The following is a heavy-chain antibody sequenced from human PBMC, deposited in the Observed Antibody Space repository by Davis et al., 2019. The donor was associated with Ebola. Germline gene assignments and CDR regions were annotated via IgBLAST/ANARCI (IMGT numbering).Heavy chain of an antibody. Sequence: GESLKISCAASGFTFSGYDMSWVRQAPGKGLEWVSLLSGSGDGKYYADSVKGRFSISRDNSKNTLYLQMDSLRAEDTAVYYCAKDNDVWSGYWYYFENWGQGTLVTVSS. CDR1: GFTFSGYD. J-gene: IGHJ4*02. V-gene: IGHV3-23*01. CDR2: LSGSGDGK. D-gene: IGHD3-3*01. CDR3: AKDNDVWSGYWYYFEN.